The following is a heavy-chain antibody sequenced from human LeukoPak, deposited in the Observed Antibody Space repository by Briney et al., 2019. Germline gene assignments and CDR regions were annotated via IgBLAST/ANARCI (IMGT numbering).Heavy chain of an antibody. V-gene: IGHV3-15*01. CDR3: ATGVASAAHDGS. CDR1: GFTFSDAW. J-gene: IGHJ5*02. CDR2: IKSKYHGGTA. D-gene: IGHD6-13*01. Sequence: GGSLRLSCAASGFTFSDAWMNWVRQAPGKGLEWVGRIKSKYHGGTADYAAPVKGRFTISRDDSRDTLYLQMNSLKSDDTAVYFCATGVASAAHDGSWGLGTLVTVSS.